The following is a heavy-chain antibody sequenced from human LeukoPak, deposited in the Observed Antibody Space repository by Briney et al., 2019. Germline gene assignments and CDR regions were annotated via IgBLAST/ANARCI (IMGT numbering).Heavy chain of an antibody. CDR2: FTPMFGTA. CDR1: GGTFSSYA. D-gene: IGHD4-23*01. V-gene: IGHV1-69*13. Sequence: SVKVSCKASGGTFSSYAISWVRQAPGQGLEWMGGFTPMFGTAKYAQKFQGRVTITAVESMSTAYMELSSLRSEDTAVYYCARGWLAETTVVTPYNYWGQGTLVTVSS. CDR3: ARGWLAETTVVTPYNY. J-gene: IGHJ4*02.